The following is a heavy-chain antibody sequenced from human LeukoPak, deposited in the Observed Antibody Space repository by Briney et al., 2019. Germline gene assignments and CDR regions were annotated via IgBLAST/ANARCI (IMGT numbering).Heavy chain of an antibody. J-gene: IGHJ4*02. CDR2: INHSGST. Sequence: PSETLSLTCAVYGGSFSGYYWSWIRQPPGEGLEWIGEINHSGSTNYNPSLKSRVTISVDTSKNQFSLKLSSVTAADTAVYYCARVLYYGSGSYYEDYWGQGTLVTVSS. D-gene: IGHD3-10*01. CDR1: GGSFSGYY. CDR3: ARVLYYGSGSYYEDY. V-gene: IGHV4-34*01.